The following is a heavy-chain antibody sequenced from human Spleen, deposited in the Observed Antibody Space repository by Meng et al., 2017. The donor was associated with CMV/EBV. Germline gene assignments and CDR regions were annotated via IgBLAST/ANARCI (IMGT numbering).Heavy chain of an antibody. Sequence: ASVKVSCKASGYTFTGHYVHWVRQAPGQGLEWMGWINPNSGGTNYAQKFQGRVTMTRDTSISTAYMELSRLRSDDTAVYYCARDGYDFWSGGSYGMDVWGQGTTVTVSS. J-gene: IGHJ6*02. D-gene: IGHD3-3*01. CDR3: ARDGYDFWSGGSYGMDV. CDR2: INPNSGGT. CDR1: GYTFTGHY. V-gene: IGHV1-2*02.